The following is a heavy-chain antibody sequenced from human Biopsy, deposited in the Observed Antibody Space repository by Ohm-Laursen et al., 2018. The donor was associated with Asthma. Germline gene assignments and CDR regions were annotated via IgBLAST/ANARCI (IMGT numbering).Heavy chain of an antibody. CDR1: GGSISSFY. CDR3: VRAVRNEQWLAPFDY. J-gene: IGHJ4*02. Sequence: PPGTLSLTCSVYGGSISSFYWSWIRQSPEKGLEWMGYVYWTGSTNYNPSLKSRVTTSVDTSKNRMFLELTSVTAADTAIYYCVRAVRNEQWLAPFDYWGQGKPVTVSS. V-gene: IGHV4-59*01. D-gene: IGHD6-19*01. CDR2: VYWTGST.